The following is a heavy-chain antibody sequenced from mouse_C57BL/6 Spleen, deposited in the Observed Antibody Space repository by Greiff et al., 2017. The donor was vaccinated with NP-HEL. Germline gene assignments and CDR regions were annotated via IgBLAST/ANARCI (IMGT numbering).Heavy chain of an antibody. CDR3: TKTGSLDY. Sequence: EVMLVESGGGLVQPGGSMKLSCVASGFTFSNYWMNWVRQSPEKGLEWVAQIRLKSDNYATHYAESVKGRFTISRDDSKMSVYLQMNNLRAEDTGIYYCTKTGSLDYWGKGTTLTVSS. J-gene: IGHJ2*01. V-gene: IGHV6-3*01. CDR2: IRLKSDNYAT. CDR1: GFTFSNYW.